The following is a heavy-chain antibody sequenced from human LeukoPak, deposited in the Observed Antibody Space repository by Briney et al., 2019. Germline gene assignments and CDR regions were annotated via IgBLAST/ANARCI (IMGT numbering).Heavy chain of an antibody. CDR3: ARGDGDGPARRAFDI. CDR1: GYSFTHYY. Sequence: ASVKVSCKASGYSFTHYYIHWVRQAPGQGLEWMGWMNPTSGDTNYVQRFQGRVTMTRDTSISTAYMELTRMRSDDTAVYYCARGDGDGPARRAFDIWGQGSMVTVSS. D-gene: IGHD7-27*01. V-gene: IGHV1-2*02. J-gene: IGHJ3*02. CDR2: MNPTSGDT.